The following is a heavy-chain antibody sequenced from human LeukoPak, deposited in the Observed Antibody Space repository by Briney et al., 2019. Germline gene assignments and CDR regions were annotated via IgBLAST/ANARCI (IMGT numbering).Heavy chain of an antibody. CDR3: AKAPGYCSGGTCYDD. CDR2: ISGSGGST. J-gene: IGHJ4*02. D-gene: IGHD2-15*01. CDR1: GFTFSSYA. Sequence: GGSLRLSCAASGFTFSSYAMSWVRQAPGKGLEWVSVISGSGGSTYNADSVKGRFTISRDNSKNTLYLQMKSLRADGTAVYYCAKAPGYCSGGTCYDDWGQGSLVTVSS. V-gene: IGHV3-23*01.